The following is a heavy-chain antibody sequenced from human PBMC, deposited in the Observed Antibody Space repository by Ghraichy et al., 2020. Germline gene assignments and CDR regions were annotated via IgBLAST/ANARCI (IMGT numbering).Heavy chain of an antibody. CDR3: AKGGHNTGYGFDP. V-gene: IGHV3-23*01. Sequence: GGSLRLSCATSGFTFRSYSMNWVRQAPGKGLEWVSIIGADAVTTYYADSMKGRFTVSRDNSKNTLYLIMSGLRAEDTAVYYCAKGGHNTGYGFDPWGQGTLVTVSS. CDR2: IGADAVTT. J-gene: IGHJ5*02. CDR1: GFTFRSYS. D-gene: IGHD5-12*01.